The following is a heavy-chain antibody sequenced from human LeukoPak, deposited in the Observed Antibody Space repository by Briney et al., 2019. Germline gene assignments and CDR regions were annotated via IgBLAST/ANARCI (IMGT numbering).Heavy chain of an antibody. Sequence: PGRSLRLSCAASGFNFRSYEMNWVRQAPGKGLEWVSYISNTDETRTYADSVKGRFTISRDNAKNSLHLEMNSLRAEDTAVYYCAREIVSAVAGNFDYWAREPWSPSPQ. V-gene: IGHV3-48*03. D-gene: IGHD6-19*01. J-gene: IGHJ4*02. CDR3: AREIVSAVAGNFDY. CDR1: GFNFRSYE. CDR2: ISNTDETR.